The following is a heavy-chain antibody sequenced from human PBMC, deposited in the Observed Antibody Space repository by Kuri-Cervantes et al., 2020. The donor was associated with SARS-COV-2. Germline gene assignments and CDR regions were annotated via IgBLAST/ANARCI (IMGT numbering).Heavy chain of an antibody. J-gene: IGHJ5*02. CDR1: GFTFSGHW. V-gene: IGHV3-74*01. D-gene: IGHD6-13*01. CDR3: ARDPSTSSSWYLFDP. CDR2: INPDGSYT. Sequence: GGSLRLSCAASGFTFSGHWIHWVRQAPGKGLVWVSRINPDGSYTNNADSVKGRFTTSRDNAKNSLYLQMNSLRAEDTAVYYCARDPSTSSSWYLFDPWGQGTLVTVSS.